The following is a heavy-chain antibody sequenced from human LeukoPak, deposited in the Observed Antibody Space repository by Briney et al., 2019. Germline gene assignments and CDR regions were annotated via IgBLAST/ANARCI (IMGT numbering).Heavy chain of an antibody. V-gene: IGHV3-30-3*01. J-gene: IGHJ4*02. CDR3: ARDFREDGDYVFDY. D-gene: IGHD4-17*01. Sequence: GGSLGLSCAAFGFTFSSYAMDWVRQAPGKGLEGVAVISYDGSNKYYADSVKGRFTISRDNSKNTLYLQMNSLRAEDTAVYYCARDFREDGDYVFDYWGQGTLVTVSS. CDR2: ISYDGSNK. CDR1: GFTFSSYA.